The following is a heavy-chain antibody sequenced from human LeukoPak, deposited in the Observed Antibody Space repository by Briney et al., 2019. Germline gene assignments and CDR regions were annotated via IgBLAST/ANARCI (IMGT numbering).Heavy chain of an antibody. CDR3: VKDGRRSPPC. D-gene: IGHD2-15*01. Sequence: GGSLRLSCAASGFTFSNYVMSWVRQAPGKGPEWVSGINGGGGSTFYAESVKGRFTTSRDNSKNTLYLQMNSLRAEDTAVYYCVKDGRRSPPCWGQGTLVTVSS. CDR1: GFTFSNYV. CDR2: INGGGGST. J-gene: IGHJ4*02. V-gene: IGHV3-23*01.